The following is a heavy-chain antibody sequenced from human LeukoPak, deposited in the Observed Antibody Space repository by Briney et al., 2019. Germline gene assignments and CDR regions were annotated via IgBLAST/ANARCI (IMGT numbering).Heavy chain of an antibody. V-gene: IGHV3-30*02. D-gene: IGHD1-26*01. CDR1: GFTFSSYG. CDR2: IRYDGSNK. CDR3: AKDRVGALLYFDF. J-gene: IGHJ4*02. Sequence: GGSLRLSCAASGFTFSSYGMHWVRQAPGKGLEWVAFIRYDGSNKYYADSVKGRFTISRDNSKNTLYLQMNSLRAEDTAVYYCAKDRVGALLYFDFWGQGTLVTVSS.